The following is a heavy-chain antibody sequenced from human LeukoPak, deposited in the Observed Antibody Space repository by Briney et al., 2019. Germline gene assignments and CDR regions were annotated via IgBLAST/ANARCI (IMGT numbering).Heavy chain of an antibody. Sequence: ASVKVSCKASGYTFTSYGISWVRQAPGQGLEWMGWINPNSGGTNYAQKFQGWVTMTRDTSISTAYMELSRLRSDDTAVYYCARVPARGAGSIIGYYGMDVWGQGTTVTVSS. CDR2: INPNSGGT. V-gene: IGHV1-2*04. CDR1: GYTFTSYG. D-gene: IGHD3-10*01. J-gene: IGHJ6*02. CDR3: ARVPARGAGSIIGYYGMDV.